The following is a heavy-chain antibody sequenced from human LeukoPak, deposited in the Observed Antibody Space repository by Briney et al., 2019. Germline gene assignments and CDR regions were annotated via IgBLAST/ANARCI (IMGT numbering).Heavy chain of an antibody. J-gene: IGHJ4*02. CDR2: IYYSGST. CDR3: ARTYGDYPFDY. D-gene: IGHD4-17*01. Sequence: PSETLSLTCTVSGGSISSSSYYWGWIRQPPGEGLEWIGSIYYSGSTYYNPSLKSRVTISVDTSKNQFSLKLSSVTAADTAVYYCARTYGDYPFDYWGQGTLVTVSS. V-gene: IGHV4-39*07. CDR1: GGSISSSSYY.